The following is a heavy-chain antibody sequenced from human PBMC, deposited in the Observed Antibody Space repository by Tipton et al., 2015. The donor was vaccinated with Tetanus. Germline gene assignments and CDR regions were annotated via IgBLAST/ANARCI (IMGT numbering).Heavy chain of an antibody. J-gene: IGHJ6*02. CDR2: INPNSGGT. D-gene: IGHD3-3*01. V-gene: IGHV1-2*06. CDR3: ARGGRGVLEWLDATYGMDV. Sequence: QLVQSGAEVKKPGASVKVSCKASGYTFTSYYMHWVRQAPGQGLEWMGRINPNSGGTNYAQKFQGRVTMTRDTSISTAYMELSRLRSDDTAVYYCARGGRGVLEWLDATYGMDVWGQGTTVTVSS. CDR1: GYTFTSYY.